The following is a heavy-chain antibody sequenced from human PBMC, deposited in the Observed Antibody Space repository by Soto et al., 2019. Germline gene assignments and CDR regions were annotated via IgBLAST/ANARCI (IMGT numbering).Heavy chain of an antibody. Sequence: PSETLSLTCTVSGGSISSYYWSWIRQPPGKGLEWIGYIYYSGSTNYNPSLKSRVTISVDTSKNQFSLKLSSVTAADTAVYYCARENYDSSGYYSASFDYWGQGTLVTVS. V-gene: IGHV4-59*01. J-gene: IGHJ4*02. D-gene: IGHD3-22*01. CDR2: IYYSGST. CDR3: ARENYDSSGYYSASFDY. CDR1: GGSISSYY.